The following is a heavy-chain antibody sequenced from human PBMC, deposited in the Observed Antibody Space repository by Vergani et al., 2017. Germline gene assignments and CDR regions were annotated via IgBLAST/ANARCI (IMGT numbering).Heavy chain of an antibody. CDR1: GASIRSSNYY. CDR2: IYYSGST. J-gene: IGHJ4*02. V-gene: IGHV4-39*01. Sequence: QLQLQESGPGLVKPSATLSLTCSVSGASIRSSNYYWGWIRQPPGKGLEWIASIYYSGSTYYNPSLKSRVTISVDTSKNQFSLKLSSVTAADTAVYFCARADFSTNWYGQSFNVDFWGPGALVTVSS. CDR3: ARADFSTNWYGQSFNVDF. D-gene: IGHD6-13*01.